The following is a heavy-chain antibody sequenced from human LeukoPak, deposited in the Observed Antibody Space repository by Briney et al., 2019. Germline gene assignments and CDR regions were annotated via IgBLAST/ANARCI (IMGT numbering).Heavy chain of an antibody. CDR3: AREKNRVVLTAPLQY. J-gene: IGHJ4*02. CDR2: ISGTGSV. V-gene: IGHV3-69-1*01. D-gene: IGHD4/OR15-4a*01. Sequence: GGSLRLSCAASGFSLSTFNMNWVRQAPGKGLEWVSCISGTGSVYYAASVRGRFTISRDNAGNSLFLQMNSLRPEDTAVYYCAREKNRVVLTAPLQYWGQGTLVTVSS. CDR1: GFSLSTFN.